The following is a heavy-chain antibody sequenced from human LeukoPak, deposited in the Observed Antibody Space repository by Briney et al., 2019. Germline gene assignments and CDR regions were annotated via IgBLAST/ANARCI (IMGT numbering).Heavy chain of an antibody. J-gene: IGHJ4*02. CDR3: AKGRAVEVVAAFNY. CDR1: GFTFSSYA. D-gene: IGHD2-15*01. V-gene: IGHV3-23*01. CDR2: ISGSGAST. Sequence: PGGSLRLSCAASGFTFSSYAMSWVRQAPGKGLEWVSAISGSGASTYYADSVKGRFPISRDNSKNALYLQMNSLRAEDTAVYYCAKGRAVEVVAAFNYWGQGTVVTVSS.